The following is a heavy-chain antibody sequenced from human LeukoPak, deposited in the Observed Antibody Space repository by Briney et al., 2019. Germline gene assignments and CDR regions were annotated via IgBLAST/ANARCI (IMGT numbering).Heavy chain of an antibody. CDR2: ISSSSSTI. CDR3: ARRPYCTNGVCYHLDY. D-gene: IGHD2-8*01. CDR1: GFTFSSYS. V-gene: IGHV3-48*01. Sequence: PGGSLRLSCAASGFTFSSYSMNWVRQAPGKGLEWVSYISSSSSTIYYADSVKGRFTISRDNAKNSLYLQMNSLRAEDTAVYYCARRPYCTNGVCYHLDYWGQGTLVTVSS. J-gene: IGHJ4*02.